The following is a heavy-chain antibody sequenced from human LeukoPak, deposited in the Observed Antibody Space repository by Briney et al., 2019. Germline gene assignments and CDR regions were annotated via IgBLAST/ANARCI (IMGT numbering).Heavy chain of an antibody. D-gene: IGHD6-13*01. J-gene: IGHJ6*02. V-gene: IGHV3-21*01. Sequence: GGSLRFSCAASGFTFSSYSMNWVRQAPGKGLEWVSSISSSSSYIYYADSVKGRFTISRDNAKNSLYLQMNSLRAEDTAVYYCARGEVGYTNYYYGMDVWGQGTTVTVSS. CDR1: GFTFSSYS. CDR3: ARGEVGYTNYYYGMDV. CDR2: ISSSSSYI.